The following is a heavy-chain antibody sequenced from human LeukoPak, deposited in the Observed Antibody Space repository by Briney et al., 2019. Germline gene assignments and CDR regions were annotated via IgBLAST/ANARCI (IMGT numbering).Heavy chain of an antibody. CDR3: AGSGGHGGSFDY. CDR1: GGSLSSYY. V-gene: IGHV4-59*12. Sequence: SETLSLTCTVSGGSLSSYYWSWIRQPPGKGLEWIGYIYYSGSGSTNYNPSLKSRVTISVDTSKNQFALKLSSVTAADTAVYYCAGSGGHGGSFDYWGQGTLVTASS. D-gene: IGHD4-23*01. CDR2: IYYSGSGST. J-gene: IGHJ4*02.